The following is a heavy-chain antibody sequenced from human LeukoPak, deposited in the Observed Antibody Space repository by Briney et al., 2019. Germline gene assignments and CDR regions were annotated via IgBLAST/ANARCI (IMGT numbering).Heavy chain of an antibody. Sequence: TGGSLRLSCAASGFTFSSYGMHWVRQAPGKGLEWVAVISNDATKKYYADSVKGRSTISRDNSESTLYLQMNSLRAEDTAVYYCAKDMNTVTTTFDYWGQGTLVTVSS. V-gene: IGHV3-30*18. CDR2: ISNDATKK. CDR1: GFTFSSYG. J-gene: IGHJ4*02. CDR3: AKDMNTVTTTFDY. D-gene: IGHD4-17*01.